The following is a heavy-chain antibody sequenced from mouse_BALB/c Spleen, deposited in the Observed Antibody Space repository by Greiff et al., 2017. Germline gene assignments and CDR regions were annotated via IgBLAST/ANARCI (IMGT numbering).Heavy chain of an antibody. J-gene: IGHJ4*01. CDR1: GFNIKDTY. Sequence: EVQLQQSGAELVKPGASVKLSCTASGFNIKDTYMHWVKQRPEQGLEWIGRIDPANGNTKYDPKFQGKATITADTSSNTAYLQLSSLTSEDTAVYYCAKGYDGYRFYAMDYWGQGTSVTVSS. D-gene: IGHD2-3*01. V-gene: IGHV14-3*02. CDR2: IDPANGNT. CDR3: AKGYDGYRFYAMDY.